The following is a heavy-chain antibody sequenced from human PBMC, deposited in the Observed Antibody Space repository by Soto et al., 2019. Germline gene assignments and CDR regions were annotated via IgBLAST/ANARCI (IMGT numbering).Heavy chain of an antibody. V-gene: IGHV1-18*01. CDR2: ISAYNGNT. Sequence: QVQLVQSGAEVKKPGASVKVSCKSSGYTFTSYGSSWVRQAPGQGLELMGWISAYNGNTNYAQKLQGKVTMTTDTSTSTAYMELRSLRSDDTAVYYCARVQFLEWVLFSDYYYYYMDVWGKGTTVTVSS. CDR1: GYTFTSYG. D-gene: IGHD3-3*01. CDR3: ARVQFLEWVLFSDYYYYYMDV. J-gene: IGHJ6*03.